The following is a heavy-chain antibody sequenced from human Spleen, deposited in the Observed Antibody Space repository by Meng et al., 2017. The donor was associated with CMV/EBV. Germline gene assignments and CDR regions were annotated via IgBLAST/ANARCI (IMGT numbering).Heavy chain of an antibody. Sequence: ASVKVSCRASGYTFTSYGISWVRQAPGQGLEWMGWISAYNGNTNYAQKLQGRVTMTTDTSTSTAYMELRSLRSDDTAVYYCARSVSRLLPFNFDYWGQGTLVTVSS. D-gene: IGHD3-22*01. V-gene: IGHV1-18*01. CDR1: GYTFTSYG. CDR2: ISAYNGNT. CDR3: ARSVSRLLPFNFDY. J-gene: IGHJ4*02.